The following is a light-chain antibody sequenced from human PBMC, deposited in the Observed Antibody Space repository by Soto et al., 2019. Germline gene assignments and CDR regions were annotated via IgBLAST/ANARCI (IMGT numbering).Light chain of an antibody. CDR1: QSVSNY. CDR2: GAS. V-gene: IGKV3D-15*01. J-gene: IGKJ1*01. CDR3: QQYHNWPA. Sequence: EIVLTQSPATLSLSPGGRATLSCRASQSVSNYLAWYQQKPGQAPRLLIYGASSRATGIPARFSGSGSGTEFTLTISSLQSEDFAVYYCQQYHNWPAFGQGTKVDIK.